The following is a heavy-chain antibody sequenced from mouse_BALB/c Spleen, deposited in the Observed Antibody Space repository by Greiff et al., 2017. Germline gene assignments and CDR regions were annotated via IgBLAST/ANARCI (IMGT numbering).Heavy chain of an antibody. CDR1: GFTFSDYY. CDR2: ISDGGSYT. D-gene: IGHD2-3*01. CDR3: ARGVDGYYSAWFAY. J-gene: IGHJ3*01. V-gene: IGHV5-4*02. Sequence: DVKLVESGGGLVKPGGSLKLSCAASGFTFSDYYMYWVRQTPEKRLEWVATISDGGSYTYYPDSVKGRFTISRDNAKNNLYLQMSSLKSEDTAMYYCARGVDGYYSAWFAYWGQGTLVTVSA.